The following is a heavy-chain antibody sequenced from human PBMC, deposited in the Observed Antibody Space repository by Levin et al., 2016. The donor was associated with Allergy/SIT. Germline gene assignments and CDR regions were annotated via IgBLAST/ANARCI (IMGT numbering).Heavy chain of an antibody. CDR3: ARLGGGYYSRYYFDY. Sequence: SETLSLTCNVSGGSISSHFWSWIRQSPGKGLEWIGYIFYSGSTSFNPSLKGRVTISLDTSKNQVSLKLTSVTAADTAVYFCARLGGGYYSRYYFDYWGQGALVTVSS. CDR1: GGSISSHF. V-gene: IGHV4-59*11. CDR2: IFYSGST. D-gene: IGHD3-22*01. J-gene: IGHJ4*02.